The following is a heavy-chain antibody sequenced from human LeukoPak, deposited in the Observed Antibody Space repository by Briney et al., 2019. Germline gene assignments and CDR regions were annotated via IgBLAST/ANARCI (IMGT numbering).Heavy chain of an antibody. CDR1: GFTFSSYA. Sequence: GGSLRLSCAASGFTFSSYAMSWVRQAPGKGLEWVSAISGGGGSTYYADSVKGRLTISRDNSKNTLYLQMNSLRAEDTAVYYCAKVPDQDGYNYFDYWGQGTLVTVSS. J-gene: IGHJ4*02. V-gene: IGHV3-23*01. D-gene: IGHD5-12*01. CDR3: AKVPDQDGYNYFDY. CDR2: ISGGGGST.